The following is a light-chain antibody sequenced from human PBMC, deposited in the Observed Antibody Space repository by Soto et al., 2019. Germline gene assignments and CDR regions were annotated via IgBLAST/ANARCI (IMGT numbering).Light chain of an antibody. Sequence: QSVLTQPASVSGSPGQSITISCTGTSSDVGGYDYVSWYQLHPGKAPKLMVFEVSNRPSGVSYRFSGSKSGNTASLTISGLQAEDEAHYFCSSYSISTAYLFGTGTTVTVL. CDR1: SSDVGGYDY. CDR3: SSYSISTAYL. V-gene: IGLV2-14*01. J-gene: IGLJ1*01. CDR2: EVS.